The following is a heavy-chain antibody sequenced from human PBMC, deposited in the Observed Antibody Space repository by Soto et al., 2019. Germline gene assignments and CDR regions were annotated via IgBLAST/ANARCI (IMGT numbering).Heavy chain of an antibody. CDR1: GFSLSTSGVG. CDR3: AHSSSYYDFWSGPKSGGWFDP. D-gene: IGHD3-3*01. CDR2: IYWDDDK. Sequence: SGPTLVNPTQTLTLTCTFSGFSLSTSGVGVGWIRQPPGKALEWLALIYWDDDKRYSPSLKSRLTITKDTSKNQVVLTMTNMDPVDTATYYCAHSSSYYDFWSGPKSGGWFDPWGQGTLVTVSS. J-gene: IGHJ5*02. V-gene: IGHV2-5*02.